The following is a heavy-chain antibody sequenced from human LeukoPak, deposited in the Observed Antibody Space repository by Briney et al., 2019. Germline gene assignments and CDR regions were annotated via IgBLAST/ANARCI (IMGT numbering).Heavy chain of an antibody. CDR1: GFTFSSYS. CDR3: ARDGLMDV. V-gene: IGHV3-48*01. J-gene: IGHJ6*03. Sequence: GGSLRLSCAASGFTFSSYSMNWVRQAPGKGLEWISYISSNSSTIFYADSVKGRLTISRDNAKNSLYVQMNSLRADDTAIYYCARDGLMDVWGTGTTVTVSS. CDR2: ISSNSSTI.